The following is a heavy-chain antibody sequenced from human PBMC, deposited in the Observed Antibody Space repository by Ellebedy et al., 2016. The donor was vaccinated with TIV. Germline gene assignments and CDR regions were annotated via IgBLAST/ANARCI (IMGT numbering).Heavy chain of an antibody. D-gene: IGHD1-1*01. J-gene: IGHJ3*02. CDR3: AREATLDGPYACDI. Sequence: PGGSLRLSCAASGFTFSSYAMSWVRQAPGKGLAWVSSMSSSGGNTHYVDSVKGRFTISRDNFKNTVYLQMKSLRVEDTAIYYCAREATLDGPYACDIWGQGTMVTVSS. CDR1: GFTFSSYA. V-gene: IGHV3-23*01. CDR2: MSSSGGNT.